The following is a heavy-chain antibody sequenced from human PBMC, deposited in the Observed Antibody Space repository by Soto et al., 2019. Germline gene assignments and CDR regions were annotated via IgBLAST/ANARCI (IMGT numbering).Heavy chain of an antibody. CDR2: IWYDGSKK. V-gene: IGHV3-33*01. CDR1: GFTFSSFG. CDR3: ATENYYDSSGYYSNFDY. D-gene: IGHD3-22*01. J-gene: IGHJ4*02. Sequence: QVQLVESGGGVVQPGRSLRLSCVASGFTFSSFGMHWVRQAPGKGLEWVAVIWYDGSKKYYADSVKGRLTISRDNSKNTLYLQMNRLRAEDTAVYYCATENYYDSSGYYSNFDYWGQGTLVTVSS.